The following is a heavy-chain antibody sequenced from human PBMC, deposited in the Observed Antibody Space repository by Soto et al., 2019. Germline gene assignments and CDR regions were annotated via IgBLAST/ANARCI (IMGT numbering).Heavy chain of an antibody. D-gene: IGHD6-13*01. J-gene: IGHJ4*02. Sequence: EVQLLESGGGLVQPGGSLRLSCAAPGFTFSNYAVTWVRQAPGKGLEWVSTISGSGGSTYYADSVKGRFTISRDNSKNTLYLQMNSLRAEDTAVYYRAKDQGSSWYEIDYWGQGTLVTVSS. CDR3: AKDQGSSWYEIDY. CDR2: ISGSGGST. V-gene: IGHV3-23*01. CDR1: GFTFSNYA.